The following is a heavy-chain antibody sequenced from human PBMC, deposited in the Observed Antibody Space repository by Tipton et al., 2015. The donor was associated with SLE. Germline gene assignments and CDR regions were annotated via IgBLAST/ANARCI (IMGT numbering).Heavy chain of an antibody. V-gene: IGHV4-30-4*01. CDR2: IYYSGST. CDR3: ARDRGGSEYYYGMDV. Sequence: TLSLTCTVSGGSISSGDYYWSWIRQPPGKGLEWIGYIYYSGSTYYNPSLKSRVTISVDTSKNQFSLKLSSVTAADTAVYYCARDRGGSEYYYGMDVWGQGTTVTVSS. CDR1: GGSISSGDYY. J-gene: IGHJ6*02. D-gene: IGHD2-15*01.